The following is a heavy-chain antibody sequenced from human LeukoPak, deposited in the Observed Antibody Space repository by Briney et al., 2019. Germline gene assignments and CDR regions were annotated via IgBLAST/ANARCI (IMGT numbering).Heavy chain of an antibody. CDR3: ARHANVDTAMVID. V-gene: IGHV4-59*08. Sequence: PSETLSLTCTVSGGSISSYYWSWIRQPPGKGLEWIGYIYYSGSTNYNPSLKSRVTISVDTSKNQFSLKLSSVTAADTAVYYCARHANVDTAMVIDWGQGTLVTVSS. CDR1: GGSISSYY. J-gene: IGHJ4*02. CDR2: IYYSGST. D-gene: IGHD5-18*01.